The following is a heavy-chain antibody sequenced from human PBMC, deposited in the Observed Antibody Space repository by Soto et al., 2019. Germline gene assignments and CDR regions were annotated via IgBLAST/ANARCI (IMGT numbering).Heavy chain of an antibody. CDR1: GFTFSSYA. V-gene: IGHV3-30-3*01. J-gene: IGHJ4*02. CDR2: ISYDGSNK. Sequence: QAGGSLRLSCAASGFTFSSYAMHWVRQAPGKGLEWVAVISYDGSNKYYADSVKGRFTISRDNSKNTLYLQMNSLRAEDTAVYYCARDPTRSPSFSQFDYWGQGTLVTVSS. CDR3: ARDPTRSPSFSQFDY. D-gene: IGHD1-1*01.